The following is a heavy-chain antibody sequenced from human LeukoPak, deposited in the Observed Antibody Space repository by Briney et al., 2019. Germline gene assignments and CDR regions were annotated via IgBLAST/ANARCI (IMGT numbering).Heavy chain of an antibody. CDR2: IYYSGNT. D-gene: IGHD6-19*01. V-gene: IGHV4-59*08. CDR1: GGSISSYY. J-gene: IGHJ4*02. CDR3: ARHRYSSGWLIDY. Sequence: PSETLSLTCTVSGGSISSYYWSWIRQPPGKGLEWIGYIYYSGNTNYNPSLKSRVTISVDTSKNQFSLKLSSVTAADTAVYYCARHRYSSGWLIDYWGQGTLVTVSS.